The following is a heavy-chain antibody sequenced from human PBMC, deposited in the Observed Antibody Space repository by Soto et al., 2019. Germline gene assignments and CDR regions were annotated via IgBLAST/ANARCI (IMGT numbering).Heavy chain of an antibody. D-gene: IGHD2-21*02. V-gene: IGHV1-69*01. Sequence: QVQLVQSGAEVKKPGSSVKVSCKASGGTFSSYAISWVRQAPGQGLEWMGGIIPIFGTANYAQKFQGRVTITADESTSTAYMELSSLRSEDTAVYYCAREGGGGDCYRIDYYYGMDVWGQGTTVTVSS. CDR1: GGTFSSYA. CDR2: IIPIFGTA. J-gene: IGHJ6*02. CDR3: AREGGGGDCYRIDYYYGMDV.